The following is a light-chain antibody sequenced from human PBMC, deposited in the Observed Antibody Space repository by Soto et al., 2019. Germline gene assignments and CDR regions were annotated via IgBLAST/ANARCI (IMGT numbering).Light chain of an antibody. V-gene: IGKV3-11*01. J-gene: IGKJ5*01. CDR3: QQRSSWPIT. CDR1: QSVTSY. Sequence: EIVLTQSPATLSLSPGERATLSCRASQSVTSYLAWYQQRPGQAPRLLINDASRRATGIPDRFSGSGSGADFTLTISSLEHEDFAVYCCQQRSSWPITFGQGTRLEIK. CDR2: DAS.